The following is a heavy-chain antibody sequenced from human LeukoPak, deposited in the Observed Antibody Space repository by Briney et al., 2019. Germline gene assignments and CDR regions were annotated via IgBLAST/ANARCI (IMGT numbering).Heavy chain of an antibody. J-gene: IGHJ4*02. CDR3: ARAGPYYYDSSGYCDY. CDR1: GGSISSGSYY. V-gene: IGHV4-61*09. D-gene: IGHD3-22*01. CDR2: IFTRGTT. Sequence: PSETLSLTCTVSGGSISSGSYYWNWIRQPAGKGLEWLGNIFTRGTTNYNASLASRLSISLDTAKNQFSLYLTSVTAADTAMYYCARAGPYYYDSSGYCDYWGQGTLVTVSS.